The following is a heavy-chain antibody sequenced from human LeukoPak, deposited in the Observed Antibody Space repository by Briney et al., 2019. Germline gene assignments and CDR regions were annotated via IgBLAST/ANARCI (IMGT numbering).Heavy chain of an antibody. J-gene: IGHJ4*02. CDR1: GDSVSSNSDS. V-gene: IGHV6-1*01. CDR2: TYYRYKWYY. CDR3: ARGSYYFDY. Sequence: SQTLSLTFAISGDSVSSNSDSWNWIRQSPSKGLEWLGRTYYRYKWYYDYAVSVKSRITINPDTSKYQSALQLNSVTPEDTAVYYSARGSYYFDYWGQGTLVTVSS.